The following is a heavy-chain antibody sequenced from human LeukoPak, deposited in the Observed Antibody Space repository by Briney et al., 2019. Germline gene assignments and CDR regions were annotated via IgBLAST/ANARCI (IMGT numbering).Heavy chain of an antibody. CDR1: GFTFSSCE. D-gene: IGHD1-26*01. CDR3: ARDWDYYYMDV. V-gene: IGHV3-48*03. J-gene: IGHJ6*03. Sequence: GGSLRLSCAASGFTFSSCEMNWVRQAPGKGLEWVSYISSSSSTIYYADSVKGRFTISRDNAKNSLYLQMNSLRAEDTAVYYCARDWDYYYMDVWGKGTTVTVSS. CDR2: ISSSSSTI.